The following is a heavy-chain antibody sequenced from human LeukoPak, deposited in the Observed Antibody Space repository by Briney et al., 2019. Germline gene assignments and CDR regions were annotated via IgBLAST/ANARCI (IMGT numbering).Heavy chain of an antibody. CDR1: GGSISSYY. D-gene: IGHD6-13*01. J-gene: IGHJ6*03. Sequence: SETLSLTCMVSGGSISSYYWSWIRQRAGKGLEWIWRIYTSGSTNYNPSLKSRVTMSVDTSKNQFSLKLSSVTAADTAVYYCARDKSSSWRYYYYYYMDVWGKGTTVTVSS. V-gene: IGHV4-4*07. CDR3: ARDKSSSWRYYYYYYMDV. CDR2: IYTSGST.